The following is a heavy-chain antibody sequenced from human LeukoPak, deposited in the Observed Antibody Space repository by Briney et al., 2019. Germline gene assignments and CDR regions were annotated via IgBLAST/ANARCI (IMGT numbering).Heavy chain of an antibody. CDR3: ARDYYYGSGSYYGPYFVY. Sequence: ASVKVSCKASGYTFTGYYMHWVRQAPGQGLEWMGWINPNSGGTNYAQKFQGRVTMTRDTSISTAYMELSRLRSDDTAVYYCARDYYYGSGSYYGPYFVYWGQGTLVTVSS. CDR1: GYTFTGYY. D-gene: IGHD3-10*01. CDR2: INPNSGGT. V-gene: IGHV1-2*02. J-gene: IGHJ4*02.